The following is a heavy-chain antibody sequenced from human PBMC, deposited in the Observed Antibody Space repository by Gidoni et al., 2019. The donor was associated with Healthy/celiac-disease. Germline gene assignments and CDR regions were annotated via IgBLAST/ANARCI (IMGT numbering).Heavy chain of an antibody. CDR2: IRSKANSYAT. Sequence: EVQLVEYGGGLVQPGGSLKLSCAASGFTFSGSAMHWFRQASGKGLEWVGRIRSKANSYATAYAASVKGRFTISRDDSKNTAYLQMNSLKTEDTAVYYCTTSGSYYYDYWGQGTLVTVSS. J-gene: IGHJ4*02. CDR1: GFTFSGSA. V-gene: IGHV3-73*02. D-gene: IGHD1-26*01. CDR3: TTSGSYYYDY.